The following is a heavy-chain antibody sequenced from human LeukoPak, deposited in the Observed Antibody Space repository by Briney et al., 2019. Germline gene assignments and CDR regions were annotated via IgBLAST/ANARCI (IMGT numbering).Heavy chain of an antibody. CDR1: GITFSNYA. CDR3: AGRVTGYSSGYVY. Sequence: GGSLRLSCVASGITFSNYAVSWVRQAPEKGLDWVSVISGSTHKIRYADSVKGRFTISRDNSENIVYLQMNNLRAEDTAVYYCAGRVTGYSSGYVYWGQGTLVTVSS. V-gene: IGHV3-23*01. J-gene: IGHJ4*02. D-gene: IGHD5-18*01. CDR2: ISGSTHKI.